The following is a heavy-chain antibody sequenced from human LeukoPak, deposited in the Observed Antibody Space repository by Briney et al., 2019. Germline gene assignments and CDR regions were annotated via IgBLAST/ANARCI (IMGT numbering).Heavy chain of an antibody. CDR2: IDGSGGTT. CDR3: AKASHRYYFGSGSYSAFDY. J-gene: IGHJ4*02. D-gene: IGHD3-10*01. Sequence: GGSLRLSCAASGFTFSSYALSWVRQAPGKGLEWVSVIDGSGGTTYYADSVKGRFTISRDNSKNTLYLQMNTLRADDTAVYYCAKASHRYYFGSGSYSAFDYWGQGTLVTVSS. V-gene: IGHV3-23*01. CDR1: GFTFSSYA.